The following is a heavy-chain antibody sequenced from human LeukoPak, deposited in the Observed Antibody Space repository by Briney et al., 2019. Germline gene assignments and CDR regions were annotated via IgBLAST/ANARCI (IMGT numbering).Heavy chain of an antibody. J-gene: IGHJ4*02. CDR1: GFTFSSYE. CDR3: ARDTMVRGVADY. CDR2: ISSSGSTI. Sequence: QAGGSLRLSCAASGFTFSSYEMNWVRQAPGKGLEWASYISSSGSTIYYADSVKGRFTISRDNAKNSLYLQMNSLRAEDTAVYYCARDTMVRGVADYWCQGTLVTVSS. D-gene: IGHD3-10*01. V-gene: IGHV3-48*03.